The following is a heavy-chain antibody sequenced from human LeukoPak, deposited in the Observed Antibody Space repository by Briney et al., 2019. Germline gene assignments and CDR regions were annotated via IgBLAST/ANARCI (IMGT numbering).Heavy chain of an antibody. CDR2: IYYSGST. CDR1: GGSISSSSYY. V-gene: IGHV4-39*07. D-gene: IGHD5-12*01. Sequence: TPSETLSLTCTVSGGSISSSSYYWGWIRQPPGKGLEWIGSIYYSGSTYYNPSLKSRVTISVDTSKNQLSLKLSSVTAADTAVYYCARARGYSGYAYFDYWGQGTLVTVSS. J-gene: IGHJ4*02. CDR3: ARARGYSGYAYFDY.